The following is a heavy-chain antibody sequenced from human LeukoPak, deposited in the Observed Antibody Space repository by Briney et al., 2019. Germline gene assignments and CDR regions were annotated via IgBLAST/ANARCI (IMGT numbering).Heavy chain of an antibody. D-gene: IGHD5-18*01. CDR1: GDSISSYY. J-gene: IGHJ6*03. CDR3: ARTTEGGYNYGYFYYYYMDV. CDR2: IYYSGST. Sequence: SETLSLTCTVSGDSISSYYWSWIRQPPGKGLEWIGYIYYSGSTNYNPSLKSRVTISVDTSKNQFSLKLRSVTAADTAVYYCARTTEGGYNYGYFYYYYMDVWVKGTTVTISS. V-gene: IGHV4-59*01.